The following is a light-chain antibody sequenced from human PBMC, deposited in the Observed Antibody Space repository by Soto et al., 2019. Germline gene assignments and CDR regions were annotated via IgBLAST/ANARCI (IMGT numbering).Light chain of an antibody. Sequence: IQMTQSPSSLSASVGDRVAISFRASQDIRNTLAWYQQKPGEAPNLLMYGASYLKSGVPTRFSGSGSGTDFTLTISSLQPEDFATYYCQQSYSTPPTFGQGTKVDIK. CDR1: QDIRNT. V-gene: IGKV1-39*01. J-gene: IGKJ1*01. CDR2: GAS. CDR3: QQSYSTPPT.